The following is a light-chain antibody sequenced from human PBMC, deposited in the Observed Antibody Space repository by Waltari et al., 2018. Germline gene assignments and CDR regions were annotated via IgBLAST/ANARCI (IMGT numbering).Light chain of an antibody. V-gene: IGLV2-8*01. CDR3: SSYAGSNNYV. J-gene: IGLJ1*01. CDR1: SSDVGGYNY. CDR2: EVS. Sequence: QSALTQPPSASGSPGQSVTISCTVTSSDVGGYNYVSWYQQHPGKAPKLMIYEVSKRPSGVPDRFSGSNAGNTASLTVSGLQAEDEADYYCSSYAGSNNYVFGTGTKVTVL.